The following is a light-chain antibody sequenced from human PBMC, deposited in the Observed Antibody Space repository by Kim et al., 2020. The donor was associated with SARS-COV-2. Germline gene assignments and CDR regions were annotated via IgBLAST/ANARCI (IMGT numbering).Light chain of an antibody. V-gene: IGLV3-19*01. CDR3: NSRDSTDQLL. CDR2: GNN. Sequence: SSELTQDPSVSVALGQTVTITCQGDSLRKYYATWYQQRPGQAPALVIYGNNNRPSGIPDRFSGSSSGNTASLTITGAQAEDEATYYCNSRDSTDQLLFGGGSKLTVL. J-gene: IGLJ2*01. CDR1: SLRKYY.